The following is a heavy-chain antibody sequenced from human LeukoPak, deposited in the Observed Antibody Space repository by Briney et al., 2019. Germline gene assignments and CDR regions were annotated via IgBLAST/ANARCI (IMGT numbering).Heavy chain of an antibody. J-gene: IGHJ4*02. Sequence: PSETLSLTCTVSGGSISSYYWSWIRQPPGKGLEWIGYIYYSGSTNYNPSLMSRVTISVGTSKNQFPLKLSSVTAADTAVYYCARESRGWYGGNSEAFDYWGQGTLVTVSS. V-gene: IGHV4-59*01. D-gene: IGHD4-23*01. CDR3: ARESRGWYGGNSEAFDY. CDR2: IYYSGST. CDR1: GGSISSYY.